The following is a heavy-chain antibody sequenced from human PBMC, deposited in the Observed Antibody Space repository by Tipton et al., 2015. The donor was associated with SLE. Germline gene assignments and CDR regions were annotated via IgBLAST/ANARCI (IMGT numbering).Heavy chain of an antibody. CDR2: IYYSGST. J-gene: IGHJ3*02. V-gene: IGHV4-59*08. CDR1: GGSIRSYY. Sequence: TLSLTCTVSGGSIRSYYWSWIRRPPGKGLEWIGYIYYSGSTNYNPSLKSRVTISVDTSKNQFSLKLSSVTAADTAVYYCARAGITVRTGAFDIWGQGTMVTVSS. CDR3: ARAGITVRTGAFDI. D-gene: IGHD6-19*01.